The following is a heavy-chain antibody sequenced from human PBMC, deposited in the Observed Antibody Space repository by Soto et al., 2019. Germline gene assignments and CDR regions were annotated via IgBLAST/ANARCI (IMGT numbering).Heavy chain of an antibody. CDR2: IKSKTDGGTT. CDR1: GFIFSNAW. D-gene: IGHD6-6*01. J-gene: IGHJ4*02. Sequence: PGGSLRLSCAASGFIFSNAWMSWVRQAPGKGLEWVGRIKSKTDGGTTDYGAAVKGRFTISRDDSKNTMYLQMDSLKTEDTAVYYCATGLSSSSSGWGQGTLVTVS. V-gene: IGHV3-15*01. CDR3: ATGLSSSSSG.